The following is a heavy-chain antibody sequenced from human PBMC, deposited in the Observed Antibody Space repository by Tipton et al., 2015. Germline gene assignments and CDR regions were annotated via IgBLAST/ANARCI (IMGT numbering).Heavy chain of an antibody. CDR1: GGTFSSYA. D-gene: IGHD1-26*01. J-gene: IGHJ4*02. CDR3: ATIAGARRLY. V-gene: IGHV1-69*01. Sequence: QLVQSGPEVKKPGSSVKVSCKASGGTFSSYAISWVRQAPGQGLEWMGGIISFFNTTNYAQKFQGRVTITADESTSTAYMDLSSLRSEDTAMYYCATIAGARRLYWGQGTLVTVSS. CDR2: IISFFNTT.